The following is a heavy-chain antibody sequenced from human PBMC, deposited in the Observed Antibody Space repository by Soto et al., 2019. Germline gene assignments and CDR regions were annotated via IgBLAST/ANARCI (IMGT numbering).Heavy chain of an antibody. J-gene: IGHJ4*01. Sequence: EMQLVESGGGLVQPGGSLRLSCVVSGFSFSTYGVNWVRQAPGKGLEWVCGVSGGSGVTHYTDSVKGRFTISGDDSKNTVYLQMHSLRGEDTAVYYCTRWNGYGDLWGQGTLVSLSS. CDR1: GFSFSTYG. V-gene: IGHV3-23*04. CDR2: VSGGSGVT. D-gene: IGHD4-17*01. CDR3: TRWNGYGDL.